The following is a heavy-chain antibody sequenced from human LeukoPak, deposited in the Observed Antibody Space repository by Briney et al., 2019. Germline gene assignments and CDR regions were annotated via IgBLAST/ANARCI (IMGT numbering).Heavy chain of an antibody. J-gene: IGHJ4*02. CDR3: ARDLGHFDY. Sequence: KPSETLSLTCTVCGGLIRTYYWSWIRQPPGKGLEWMGCIYHSGNTDYNPSLKSRVTISVDSSKYQFSLKLSSVTAADTAVYYCARDLGHFDYWGQGTLVTVSS. V-gene: IGHV4-59*01. CDR1: GGLIRTYY. D-gene: IGHD7-27*01. CDR2: IYHSGNT.